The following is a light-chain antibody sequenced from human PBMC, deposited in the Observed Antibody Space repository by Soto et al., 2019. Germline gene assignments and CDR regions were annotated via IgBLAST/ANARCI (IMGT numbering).Light chain of an antibody. CDR3: QQRSKWPS. CDR2: DAF. J-gene: IGKJ4*01. Sequence: EILLTQSPATLSLSPGERATLSCGASQRVFRYLGWYQQKPGQAPTLLFYDAFNRATGIPARFSGSGSETDFTLTIRNVAPEDFAVYHCQQRSKWPSFGGGTKVEIK. CDR1: QRVFRY. V-gene: IGKV3-11*01.